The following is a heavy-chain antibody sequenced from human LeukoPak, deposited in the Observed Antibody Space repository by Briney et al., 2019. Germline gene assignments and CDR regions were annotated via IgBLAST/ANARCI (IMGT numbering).Heavy chain of an antibody. Sequence: PSETLSLTCAVYGGSFSGYYWSWIRQPPGKGLEWIGEIKHSGSTNYNPSLKSRVTISVDTSKNQFSLKLSSVPAADTAVYYCARNGSTTHYAFDIWGQGTMVTVSS. V-gene: IGHV4-34*01. CDR2: IKHSGST. CDR3: ARNGSTTHYAFDI. D-gene: IGHD5/OR15-5a*01. CDR1: GGSFSGYY. J-gene: IGHJ3*02.